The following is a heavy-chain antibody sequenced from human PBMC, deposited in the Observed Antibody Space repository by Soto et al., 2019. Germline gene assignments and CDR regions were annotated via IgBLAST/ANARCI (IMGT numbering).Heavy chain of an antibody. V-gene: IGHV3-7*03. J-gene: IGHJ6*02. CDR3: ARDLSSSYYGMDV. D-gene: IGHD6-6*01. CDR1: GFTFSSYW. CDR2: IKQDGSEK. Sequence: EVQLVESGGGLVQPGGSLRLSCAASGFTFSSYWMSWVRQAPGKGLEWVANIKQDGSEKYYVDSVKGRFTISRDNAKNSLYLQTNSLRAEDTAVYYCARDLSSSYYGMDVWGQGTTVTVSS.